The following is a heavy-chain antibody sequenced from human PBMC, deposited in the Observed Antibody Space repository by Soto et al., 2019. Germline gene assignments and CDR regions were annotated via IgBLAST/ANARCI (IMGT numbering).Heavy chain of an antibody. CDR1: GFTFSSYA. D-gene: IGHD3-10*01. CDR3: AKGVRGVKDYYYYMDV. CDR2: ISGSGGST. V-gene: IGHV3-23*01. Sequence: GGSLRLSCAASGFTFSSYAMSWVRQAPGKGLEWVSAISGSGGSTYYADSVKGRFTISRDNSKNTLYLQMNSLRAEDTAVYYCAKGVRGVKDYYYYMDVWGKGTTVTVSS. J-gene: IGHJ6*03.